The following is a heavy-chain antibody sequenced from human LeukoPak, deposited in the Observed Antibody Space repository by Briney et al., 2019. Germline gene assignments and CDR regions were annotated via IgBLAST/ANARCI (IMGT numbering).Heavy chain of an antibody. CDR2: INHSGST. J-gene: IGHJ4*02. V-gene: IGHV4-34*01. Sequence: PSETLSLTCAVYGGSFSGYYWSWIRQPPGKGLEWIGEINHSGSTNYNATLKSRVTISVDTSKNQFSLKLSSVTAADTAVYYCARDLGLKFPFDYWGQGTLVTVSS. CDR3: ARDLGLKFPFDY. CDR1: GGSFSGYY.